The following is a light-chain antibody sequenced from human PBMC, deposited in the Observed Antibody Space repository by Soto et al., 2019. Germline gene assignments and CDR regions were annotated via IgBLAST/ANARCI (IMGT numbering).Light chain of an antibody. CDR3: GTWDSSLSAYV. CDR1: SSNIGNNY. CDR2: DNN. V-gene: IGLV1-51*01. J-gene: IGLJ1*01. Sequence: QSVLTQPPSVSAAPGQKVTISCSGSSSNIGNNYVSWYQQLPGTAPKLLIYDNNKRPSGIPDRSSGSKSGTSATLGITGPQTGDEADYYCGTWDSSLSAYVFGTGTKVTVL.